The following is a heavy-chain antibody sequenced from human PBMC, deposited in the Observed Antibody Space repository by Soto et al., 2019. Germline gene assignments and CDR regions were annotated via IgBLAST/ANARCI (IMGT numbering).Heavy chain of an antibody. Sequence: EVQLVESGGGLVQPGRSLRLSCAVSGFTFDDYAMHWVRQAPGKGLEWVSGITWNGGRVGYAASVKGRFTISRDNAGNSREPQMKSLTPEDTALDACTRVAPTHVIGYSGWFGRWGQGTLVTVSS. CDR1: GFTFDDYA. J-gene: IGHJ5*02. CDR2: ITWNGGRV. D-gene: IGHD3-22*01. V-gene: IGHV3-9*01. CDR3: TRVAPTHVIGYSGWFGR.